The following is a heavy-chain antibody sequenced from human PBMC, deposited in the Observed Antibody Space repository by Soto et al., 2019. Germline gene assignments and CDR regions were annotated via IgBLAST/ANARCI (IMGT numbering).Heavy chain of an antibody. CDR2: IYYSGST. D-gene: IGHD2-21*02. CDR3: ARRAGDSYSPYFDY. V-gene: IGHV4-59*01. Sequence: SETLSLTCTVSGGSISSYYWSWIRQPPGKGLGWIGYIYYSGSTNYNPSLKSRVTISVDTSKNQFSLKLSSVTAADTAVYYCARRAGDSYSPYFDYWGQGTLVTVSS. CDR1: GGSISSYY. J-gene: IGHJ4*02.